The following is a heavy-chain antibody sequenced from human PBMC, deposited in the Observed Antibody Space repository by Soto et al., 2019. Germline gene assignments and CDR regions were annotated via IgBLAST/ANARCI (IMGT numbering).Heavy chain of an antibody. CDR1: GGSISSSNW. CDR2: IYHSGST. D-gene: IGHD3-10*01. V-gene: IGHV4-4*02. CDR3: AGDRNGVKRWSGKFVDL. Sequence: QVQLQESGPGLVKPSGTLSLTCAVSGGSISSSNWWSWVRQPPGKGLEWIGEIYHSGSTNYNPSLTSRVTTEVDKSKHQFSLKHGSVTAADTPVDYWAGDRNGVKRWSGKFVDLWGRGTLVTASS. J-gene: IGHJ2*01.